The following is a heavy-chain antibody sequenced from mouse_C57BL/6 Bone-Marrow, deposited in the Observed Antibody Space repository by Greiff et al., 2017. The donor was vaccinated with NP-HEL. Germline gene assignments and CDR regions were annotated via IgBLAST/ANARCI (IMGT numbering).Heavy chain of an antibody. CDR2: INPNNGGT. CDR1: GYTFTDYN. D-gene: IGHD1-1*01. J-gene: IGHJ2*01. Sequence: EVQGVESGPELVKPGASVKMSCKASGYTFTDYNMHWVKQSHGKSLEWIGYINPNNGGTSYNQKFKGKATLTVNKSSSTAYMELRSLTSEDSAVYYCARGSSYPYYFDYWGQGTTLTVSS. V-gene: IGHV1-22*01. CDR3: ARGSSYPYYFDY.